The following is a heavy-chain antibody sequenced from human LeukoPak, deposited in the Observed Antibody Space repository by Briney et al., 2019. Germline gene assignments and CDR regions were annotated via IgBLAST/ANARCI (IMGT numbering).Heavy chain of an antibody. CDR3: ARVRWELQSGYFDY. CDR2: INAGNGNT. Sequence: ASVKVSCKASGYTFTSYAMHWVRQAPGQRLEWMGWINAGNGNTKYSQKFQGRVTITRDTSASTAYMELSSLRSEDTAVYYCARVRWELQSGYFDYWGQGTLVTVSS. V-gene: IGHV1-3*01. CDR1: GYTFTSYA. J-gene: IGHJ4*02. D-gene: IGHD1-26*01.